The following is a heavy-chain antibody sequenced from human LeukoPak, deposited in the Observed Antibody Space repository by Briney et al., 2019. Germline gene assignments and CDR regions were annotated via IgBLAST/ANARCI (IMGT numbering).Heavy chain of an antibody. D-gene: IGHD2-21*02. Sequence: GASVKVSCKASGYTFTGYYMHWVRQAPGQGLEWMGWINPNSGGTNYAQKFQGRVTMTRDTSISTAYMELSRLRSDDTAVYYCASLALYGGNSRMDAFDIWGQGTMVTVSS. V-gene: IGHV1-2*02. CDR3: ASLALYGGNSRMDAFDI. CDR1: GYTFTGYY. J-gene: IGHJ3*02. CDR2: INPNSGGT.